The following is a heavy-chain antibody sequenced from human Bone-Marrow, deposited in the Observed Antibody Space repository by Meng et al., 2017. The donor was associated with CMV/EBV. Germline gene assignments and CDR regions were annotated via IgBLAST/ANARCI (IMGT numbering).Heavy chain of an antibody. CDR2: IRYDGSNK. CDR3: AKGFVVTSRLDY. Sequence: GESLKISCAASGFTFSSYGMHWVRQAPGKGLEWVAFIRYDGSNKYYADSVKGRFTISRDNSKNTLYLQMNSLRAEDTAVYYCAKGFVVTSRLDYWGQGTRVTVYS. J-gene: IGHJ4*02. D-gene: IGHD4-23*01. V-gene: IGHV3-30*02. CDR1: GFTFSSYG.